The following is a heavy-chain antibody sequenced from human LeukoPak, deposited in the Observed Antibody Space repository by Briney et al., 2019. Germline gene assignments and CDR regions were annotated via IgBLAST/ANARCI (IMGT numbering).Heavy chain of an antibody. D-gene: IGHD2-8*02. J-gene: IGHJ2*01. CDR1: EFTFSNYW. CDR3: ARVRTEWYIDL. Sequence: GGSLRLSCAASEFTFSNYWMTWVRQAPGMGLEWVANMKEDGGEKFYVDSVRGRFTISRDNAKNSLYLQMNSLRVEDTGVYYCARVRTEWYIDLWGRGTLVTVST. V-gene: IGHV3-7*01. CDR2: MKEDGGEK.